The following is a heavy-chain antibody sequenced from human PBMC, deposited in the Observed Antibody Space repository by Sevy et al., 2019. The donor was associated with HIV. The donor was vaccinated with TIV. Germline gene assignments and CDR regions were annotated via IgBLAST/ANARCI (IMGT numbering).Heavy chain of an antibody. CDR2: ISSSSSTI. Sequence: GGSLRLSCAASGFTFSSYSMNWVRQAPGKGLEWVSYISSSSSTIYYADSVKGRFTISRDNAKNSLYLQMNSLRDEDTAVYYCARDRDCWSGSGGMDVWGQGTTVTVSS. CDR1: GFTFSSYS. D-gene: IGHD3-3*01. V-gene: IGHV3-48*02. CDR3: ARDRDCWSGSGGMDV. J-gene: IGHJ6*02.